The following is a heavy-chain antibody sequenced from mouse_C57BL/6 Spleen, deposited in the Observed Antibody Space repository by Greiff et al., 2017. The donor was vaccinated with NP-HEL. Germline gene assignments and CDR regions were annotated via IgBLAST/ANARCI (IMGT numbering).Heavy chain of an antibody. CDR2: IDPSDSYT. D-gene: IGHD2-1*01. Sequence: QVQLQQPGAELVKPGASVKLSCKASGYTFTSYWMQWVKQRPGQGLEWIGVIDPSDSYTNYNQKFKGKATLTVDTSSSTAYMQLSSLTSEDSAVYYCARSLGNSWFAYWGQGTLVTVSA. V-gene: IGHV1-50*01. CDR1: GYTFTSYW. J-gene: IGHJ3*01. CDR3: ARSLGNSWFAY.